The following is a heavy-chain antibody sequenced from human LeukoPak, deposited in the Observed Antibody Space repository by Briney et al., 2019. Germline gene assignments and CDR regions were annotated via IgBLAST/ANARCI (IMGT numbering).Heavy chain of an antibody. J-gene: IGHJ4*02. Sequence: GRSLRLSCEASGFTFSTYGMHWVRQAPGRGLEWVAVISNDGYTQYYADSVKGRFTISRDNSKNALFLQMNSLRAEDTAVYYCSKDWGEYYYGSGSYYNSDGYWGQGTLVTVFS. CDR2: ISNDGYTQ. CDR1: GFTFSTYG. D-gene: IGHD3-10*01. CDR3: SKDWGEYYYGSGSYYNSDGY. V-gene: IGHV3-30*18.